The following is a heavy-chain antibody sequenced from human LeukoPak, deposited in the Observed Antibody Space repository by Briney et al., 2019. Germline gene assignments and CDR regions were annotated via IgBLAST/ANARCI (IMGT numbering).Heavy chain of an antibody. D-gene: IGHD1-1*01. CDR2: ISYDGSDK. V-gene: IGHV3-30*03. Sequence: PGGSLRLSCAASGFISNTHGMHWVRQAPGKGLEWVAVISYDGSDKYFADSVEGRFTISRDDSKNMMYLQMNSLRAEDTAVYYCARDRTYTWTFDYWGQGTLVTVSS. CDR1: GFISNTHG. J-gene: IGHJ4*02. CDR3: ARDRTYTWTFDY.